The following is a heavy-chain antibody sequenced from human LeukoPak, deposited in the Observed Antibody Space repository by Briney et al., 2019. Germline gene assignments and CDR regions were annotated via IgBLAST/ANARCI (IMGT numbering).Heavy chain of an antibody. J-gene: IGHJ3*02. CDR2: ISYDGSNK. CDR1: GFTFSGYW. V-gene: IGHV3-30*03. CDR3: ARAGITIFSPDAFDI. D-gene: IGHD3-9*01. Sequence: GGSLRLSCAASGFTFSGYWMNWVRQAPGKGLEWVAVISYDGSNKYYADSVKGRFTISRDNSKNTLYLQMNSLRAEDTAVYYCARAGITIFSPDAFDIWGQGTMVTVSS.